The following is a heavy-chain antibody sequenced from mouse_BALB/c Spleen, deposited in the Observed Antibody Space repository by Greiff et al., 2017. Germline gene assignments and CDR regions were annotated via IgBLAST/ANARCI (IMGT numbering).Heavy chain of an antibody. J-gene: IGHJ2*01. D-gene: IGHD1-1*01. V-gene: IGHV5-6-3*01. CDR3: ARDHYGY. CDR1: GFTFSSYG. CDR2: INSNGGST. Sequence: EVKLMESGGGLVQPGGSLKLSCAASGFTFSSYGMSWVRQTPDKRLELVATINSNGGSTYYPDSVKGRFTISRDNAKNTLYLQMSSLKSEDTAMYYCARDHYGYWGQGTTLTVSS.